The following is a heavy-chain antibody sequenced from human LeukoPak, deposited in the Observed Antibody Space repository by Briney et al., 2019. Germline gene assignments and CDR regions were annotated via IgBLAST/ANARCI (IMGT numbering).Heavy chain of an antibody. V-gene: IGHV3-33*01. Sequence: GGSLRLSCAASGFTLSSYGMHWVRLAPGKGLEWVAVIWYDGSNKYYADSVKGRFTISRDNSKNTLYLQMNSLRAEDTAVYYCGIEISGFPDYWGQGTLVTVSS. CDR2: IWYDGSNK. J-gene: IGHJ4*02. CDR1: GFTLSSYG. D-gene: IGHD6-19*01. CDR3: GIEISGFPDY.